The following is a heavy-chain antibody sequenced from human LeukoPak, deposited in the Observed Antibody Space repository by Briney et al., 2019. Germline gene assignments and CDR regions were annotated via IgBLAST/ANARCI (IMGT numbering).Heavy chain of an antibody. CDR3: ARTLSSSYCSGGSCWNDY. Sequence: SETLTLTCTVSGGSISSYYWSWIRQPPGKGLEYIRYIYYTGSTNYNPSLKGRVTISVVTSKNQFSLNLTSVTAADTAVYYCARTLSSSYCSGGSCWNDYWGQGTLVTVSS. CDR1: GGSISSYY. CDR2: IYYTGST. J-gene: IGHJ4*02. D-gene: IGHD2-15*01. V-gene: IGHV4-59*08.